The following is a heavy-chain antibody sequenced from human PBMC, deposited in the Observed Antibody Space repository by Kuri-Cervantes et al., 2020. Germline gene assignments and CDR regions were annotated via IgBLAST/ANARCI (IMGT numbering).Heavy chain of an antibody. J-gene: IGHJ1*01. CDR2: INPNSGGT. CDR3: ARLGLNMVRGVILYFQH. D-gene: IGHD3-10*01. CDR1: GYTFTSYG. V-gene: IGHV1-2*02. Sequence: ASVKVSCKASGYTFTSYGISWVRQAPGQGLEWMEWINPNSGGTNYAQKFQGRVTMTRDTSISTAYMELSRLRSSDTAVYYCARLGLNMVRGVILYFQHWGQGTLVTDSS.